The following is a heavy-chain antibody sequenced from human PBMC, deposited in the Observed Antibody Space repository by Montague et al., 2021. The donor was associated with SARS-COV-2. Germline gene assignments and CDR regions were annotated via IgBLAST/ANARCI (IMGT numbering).Heavy chain of an antibody. CDR3: ARDSVVVAAMYYYYGMDV. D-gene: IGHD2-15*01. V-gene: IGHV3-7*01. CDR2: IKQDGSEK. J-gene: IGHJ6*02. CDR1: GFTFSSYW. Sequence: SLRLSCAASGFTFSSYWMSWVRQAPGKGLEWVAHIKQDGSEKYYVDSVKGRFTISRDNAKNSLYLQMNSLRAEDTAVYYRARDSVVVAAMYYYYGMDVWGQGTTVTVSS.